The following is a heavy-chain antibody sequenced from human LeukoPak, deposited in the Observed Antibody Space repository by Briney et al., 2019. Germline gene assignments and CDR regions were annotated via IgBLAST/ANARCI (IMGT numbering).Heavy chain of an antibody. CDR3: ARDNSGTTSYYYYMDV. Sequence: SETLSLTCTVSGGSISSYYWSWIRQPPGKGLEWIGYIYYSGSTNYNPSLKSRVTMSVDTSKNQFSLKLSSVTAADTAVYYCARDNSGTTSYYYYMDVWGKGTAVTVSS. D-gene: IGHD1-7*01. CDR2: IYYSGST. J-gene: IGHJ6*03. CDR1: GGSISSYY. V-gene: IGHV4-59*12.